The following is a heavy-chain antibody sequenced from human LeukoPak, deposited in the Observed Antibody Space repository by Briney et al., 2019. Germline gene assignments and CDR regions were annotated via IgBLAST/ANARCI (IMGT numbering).Heavy chain of an antibody. D-gene: IGHD2-2*01. Sequence: SETLSLTCTVSGGSISSGSYYWSWIRQPAGKGLEWIGRLYTSGSTNYNPSLKSRVTISVDTSKNQFSLKRSSVTAADAAVYYCGRDREAIVVVPAALYYYYYMDGWGKGTKVTVCS. V-gene: IGHV4-61*02. CDR1: GGSISSGSYY. CDR2: LYTSGST. CDR3: GRDREAIVVVPAALYYYYYMDG. J-gene: IGHJ6*03.